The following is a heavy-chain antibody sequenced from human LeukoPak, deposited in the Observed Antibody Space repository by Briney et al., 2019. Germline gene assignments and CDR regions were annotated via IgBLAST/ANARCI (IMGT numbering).Heavy chain of an antibody. D-gene: IGHD3-10*01. V-gene: IGHV4-4*02. CDR2: IYHSGST. Sequence: SGTMSLTCAVSGGSISSSNWWSWVRQPPGKRLEWIGEIYHSGSTNYNPSIKSRVTISVDKSKNQFSLKLSSVTAADTAVYYCARARSMVRGVIISGLNWFDPWGQGTLVTVSS. J-gene: IGHJ5*02. CDR3: ARARSMVRGVIISGLNWFDP. CDR1: GGSISSSNW.